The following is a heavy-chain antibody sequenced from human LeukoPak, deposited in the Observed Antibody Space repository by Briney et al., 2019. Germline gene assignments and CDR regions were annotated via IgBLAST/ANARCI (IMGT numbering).Heavy chain of an antibody. Sequence: SETLSLTCTVSGGSISSYYWSWIRQPPGKGLEWIGYIYYSGSTNYNPSLKSRVTISVDTSKNQFSLKLSSVTAADTAVYYCARGCSSTSCYGDWHFDLWGRGTLVTVSS. J-gene: IGHJ2*01. CDR2: IYYSGST. CDR1: GGSISSYY. CDR3: ARGCSSTSCYGDWHFDL. V-gene: IGHV4-59*01. D-gene: IGHD2-2*01.